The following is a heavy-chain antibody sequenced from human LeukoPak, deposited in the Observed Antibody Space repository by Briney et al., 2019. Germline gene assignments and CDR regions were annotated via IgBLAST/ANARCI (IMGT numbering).Heavy chain of an antibody. CDR3: ARGDIPDF. Sequence: SETLSLTCGVSGYSISSGYYWGWIRQSPGKGQEWIGSIFHSGKTYYNLSLTSRVTISVDTSKNQFSLKLTSVTAADTAVYYCARGDIPDFWGQGTLVTVSS. J-gene: IGHJ4*02. CDR2: IFHSGKT. V-gene: IGHV4-38-2*01. D-gene: IGHD2-21*01. CDR1: GYSISSGYY.